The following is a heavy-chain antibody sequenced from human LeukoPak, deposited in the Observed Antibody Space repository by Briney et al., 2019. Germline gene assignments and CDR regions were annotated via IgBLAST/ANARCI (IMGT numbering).Heavy chain of an antibody. CDR3: ARIAVAGSFDY. Sequence: SQTLSLTCTVSGGSISSGGYYWSWIRQPPGKGLEWIGYIYHSGSTYYNPSLKSRVTISVDRSKNQFSLKLSSVTAADTAVYYCARIAVAGSFDYWGQGTLVTVSS. CDR1: GGSISSGGYY. J-gene: IGHJ4*02. V-gene: IGHV4-30-2*01. CDR2: IYHSGST. D-gene: IGHD6-19*01.